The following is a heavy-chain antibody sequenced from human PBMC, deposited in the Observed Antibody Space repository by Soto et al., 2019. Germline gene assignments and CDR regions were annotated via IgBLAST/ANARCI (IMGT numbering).Heavy chain of an antibody. CDR2: MNPNRGGT. CDR3: ARGYAISSWRVFDY. J-gene: IGHJ4*02. Sequence: QVPLVQSGADVKKPGASVKVSCKTSGYTFSGYVMHWLRQAPGQGLEWMGWMNPNRGGTDYAQNFQGRVSMTWDTSISTAYMELGRLRSDVTAIYYCARGYAISSWRVFDYWGQGTLVTVSS. D-gene: IGHD6-13*01. V-gene: IGHV1-2*02. CDR1: GYTFSGYV.